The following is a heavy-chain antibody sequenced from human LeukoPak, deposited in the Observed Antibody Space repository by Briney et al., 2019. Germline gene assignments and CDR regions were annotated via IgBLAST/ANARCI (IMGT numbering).Heavy chain of an antibody. CDR3: ARDMDSGPDFFDY. CDR2: INPSSGRT. Sequence: ASVKVSCKASGYTFTGYYMHWVRQAPGQGLEWMGWINPSSGRTNYAQNFQDRVAMTRDTSISTAYMELSGLRSDDTAVYYCARDMDSGPDFFDYWGLGTLVTVSS. J-gene: IGHJ4*02. CDR1: GYTFTGYY. V-gene: IGHV1-2*02. D-gene: IGHD1-26*01.